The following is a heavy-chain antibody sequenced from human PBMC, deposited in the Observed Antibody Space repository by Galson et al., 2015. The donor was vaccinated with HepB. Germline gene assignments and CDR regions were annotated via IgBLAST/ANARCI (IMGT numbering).Heavy chain of an antibody. V-gene: IGHV1-18*01. CDR2: ISGYSGNT. Sequence: SVKVSCKANGYSFSSYGVTWVRQAPGQGLEWMGWISGYSGNTDYAQKFQGRVTVTTDTSTSTIYIEVKNLRSDDTAMYYCARARYSTSPPDYWGQGTLVTVSS. CDR3: ARARYSTSPPDY. D-gene: IGHD6-13*01. CDR1: GYSFSSYG. J-gene: IGHJ4*02.